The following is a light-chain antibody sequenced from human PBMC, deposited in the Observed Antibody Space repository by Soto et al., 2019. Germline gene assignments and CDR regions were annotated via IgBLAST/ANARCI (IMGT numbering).Light chain of an antibody. V-gene: IGKV3-15*01. CDR3: QQYNNWPPVT. J-gene: IGKJ1*01. CDR2: GAS. Sequence: EIVMTQSPATLSVSPGERATHSCRASQSVSSNLAWYQQKPGQAPRLLIYGASTRATGIPARFSGSGSGTEFTLTISSLQSEDFAVYYCQQYNNWPPVTFGQGTKVDIK. CDR1: QSVSSN.